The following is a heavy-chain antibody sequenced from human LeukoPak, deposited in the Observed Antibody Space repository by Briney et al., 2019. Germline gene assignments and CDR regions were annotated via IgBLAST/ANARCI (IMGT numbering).Heavy chain of an antibody. D-gene: IGHD4-17*01. V-gene: IGHV4-4*07. CDR2: IYTSGST. J-gene: IGHJ6*02. Sequence: SETLSLTCAVYGGSFSGYYWSWIRQPAGKGLEWIGRIYTSGSTNYNPSLKSRVTMSVDTSKNQFSLQLNSVTPEDTAVYYCARDYGDLRSWDYYYYGMDVWGQGTTVTVSS. CDR3: ARDYGDLRSWDYYYYGMDV. CDR1: GGSFSGYY.